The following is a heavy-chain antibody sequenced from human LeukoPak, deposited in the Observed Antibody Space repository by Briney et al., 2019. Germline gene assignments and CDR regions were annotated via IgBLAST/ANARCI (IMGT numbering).Heavy chain of an antibody. D-gene: IGHD7-27*01. CDR2: ISSSSSYI. CDR3: ARNKLGIPEKYMDV. V-gene: IGHV3-21*01. J-gene: IGHJ6*03. CDR1: GFTFSSYW. Sequence: GGSLRLSCAASGFTFSSYWMHWVRQAPGKGLEWVSSISSSSSYIYYADSVKGRFTVSRDNAKNSLYLQMHSLRAEDTAVYYCARNKLGIPEKYMDVWGKGTTVTISS.